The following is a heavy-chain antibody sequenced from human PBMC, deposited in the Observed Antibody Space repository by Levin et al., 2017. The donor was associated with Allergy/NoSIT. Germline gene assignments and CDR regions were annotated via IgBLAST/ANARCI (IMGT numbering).Heavy chain of an antibody. D-gene: IGHD3-3*01. J-gene: IGHJ4*02. V-gene: IGHV3-23*01. CDR2: ISGTSDST. Sequence: PGGSLRLSCAASGFTFSSYALSWVRQAPGKGLEWVAGISGTSDSTWYADSVKGRFTISRDNSRNTLYLQMNRLRAEDTAVYYCAKDGPGYYDFWSGLGGPDHWGQGTLVTVSS. CDR1: GFTFSSYA. CDR3: AKDGPGYYDFWSGLGGPDH.